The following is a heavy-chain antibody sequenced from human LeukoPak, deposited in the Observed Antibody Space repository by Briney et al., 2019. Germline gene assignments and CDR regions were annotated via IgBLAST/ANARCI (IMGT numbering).Heavy chain of an antibody. D-gene: IGHD2-21*01. V-gene: IGHV3-30*02. CDR2: IRYDGSNK. J-gene: IGHJ4*02. CDR3: AKDYAVITGALCDY. Sequence: GGSLRLSCAASGFTFSSYGMHWVRQAPGKGLEWVAFIRYDGSNKYYADSVKGRFTISRDNSKNTLSLQMNSLRAEDTAVYYCAKDYAVITGALCDYWGQGTLVTVSS. CDR1: GFTFSSYG.